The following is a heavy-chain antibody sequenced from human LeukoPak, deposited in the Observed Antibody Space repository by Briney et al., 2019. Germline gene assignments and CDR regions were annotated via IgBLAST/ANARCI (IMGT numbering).Heavy chain of an antibody. Sequence: VGSLRLSCAASGFTVSRKYMSWFRQAPGKGLEWVSIIYSGGGTYYSDSVKGRFTISRDNSKNTLYLQMNSLTAEDTAVYYCAGVTSSWTWDYGGQGTLVTVSS. V-gene: IGHV3-66*01. D-gene: IGHD6-13*01. CDR1: GFTVSRKY. CDR3: AGVTSSWTWDY. J-gene: IGHJ4*02. CDR2: IYSGGGT.